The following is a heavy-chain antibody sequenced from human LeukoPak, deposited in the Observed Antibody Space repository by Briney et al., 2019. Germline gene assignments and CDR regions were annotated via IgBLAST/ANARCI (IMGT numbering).Heavy chain of an antibody. CDR2: IYPSRST. V-gene: IGHV4-4*08. CDR1: DGSISSYY. Sequence: SETLSLTCTVSDGSISSYYWSWIRQPPGKGLEWIGTIYPSRSTYYNPSLKSRVTILVDTSKNQFSLKLSSVTAADTAVYFCARYSNYVGGYYFDYWGQGTLVTVSS. CDR3: ARYSNYVGGYYFDY. D-gene: IGHD4-11*01. J-gene: IGHJ4*02.